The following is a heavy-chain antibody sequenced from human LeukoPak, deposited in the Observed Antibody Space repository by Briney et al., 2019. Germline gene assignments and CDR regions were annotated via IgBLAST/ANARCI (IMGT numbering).Heavy chain of an antibody. D-gene: IGHD1-26*01. CDR3: ARTSGSYFGYFDY. CDR2: TSSSSSVI. V-gene: IGHV3-48*04. J-gene: IGHJ4*02. CDR1: GFTFTSYS. Sequence: PGGSLRLSCVASGFTFTSYSLNWVRQAPGKGLEWVSFTSSSSSVIYYADSVKGRFTISRDNAKNSLFPQMNSLRAEDTAVYYCARTSGSYFGYFDYWGQGTLVTVSP.